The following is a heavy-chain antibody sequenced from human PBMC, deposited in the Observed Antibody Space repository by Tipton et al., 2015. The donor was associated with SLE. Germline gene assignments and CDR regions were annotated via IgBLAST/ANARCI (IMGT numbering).Heavy chain of an antibody. Sequence: SLRLSCSASGFSFSSYWMHWVRQAPGKGLVWVSRTNSDGSSTIYADSVKGRFTISTDNAKNTLYLQMSSLRAEDTAVYYCARDPYYYGSGAFNEAFDIWGQGTAVTVSP. CDR3: ARDPYYYGSGAFNEAFDI. CDR1: GFSFSSYW. V-gene: IGHV3-74*01. CDR2: TNSDGSST. D-gene: IGHD3-10*01. J-gene: IGHJ3*02.